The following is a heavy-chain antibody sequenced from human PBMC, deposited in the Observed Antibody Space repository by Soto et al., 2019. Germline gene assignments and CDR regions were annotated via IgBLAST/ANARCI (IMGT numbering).Heavy chain of an antibody. Sequence: PGGSLRLSCAAAGLHFSSYSMNWVRPAPGKGLEWVSSISSSSSYIYYADSVKGRFTISRDNAKISLYLQMNSLRAEDTAVYYCASLYYDFWTDFDYWGQGTLVTVSS. D-gene: IGHD3-3*01. J-gene: IGHJ4*02. V-gene: IGHV3-21*01. CDR2: ISSSSSYI. CDR1: GLHFSSYS. CDR3: ASLYYDFWTDFDY.